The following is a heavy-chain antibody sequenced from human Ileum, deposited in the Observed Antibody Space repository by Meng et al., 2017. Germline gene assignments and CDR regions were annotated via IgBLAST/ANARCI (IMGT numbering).Heavy chain of an antibody. CDR2: IYWNDDK. V-gene: IGHV2-5*01. CDR3: AHRQDGSGSYYKHGVFDY. Sequence: SGPTLVKPTQTLTLTCTFSGFSLSTSGVGVGWIRQPPGKALEWLALIYWNDDKRYSPSLKSRLTITKDTSKNQVVLTMTNMDPVDTATYYRAHRQDGSGSYYKHGVFDYWGQGTLVTVSS. J-gene: IGHJ4*02. D-gene: IGHD3-10*01. CDR1: GFSLSTSGVG.